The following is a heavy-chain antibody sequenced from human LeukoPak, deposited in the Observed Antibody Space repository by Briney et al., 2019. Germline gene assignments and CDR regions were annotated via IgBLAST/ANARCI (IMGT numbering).Heavy chain of an antibody. J-gene: IGHJ4*02. CDR2: ISSSSSTI. CDR1: GFTFSSYG. D-gene: IGHD3-22*01. V-gene: IGHV3-48*01. Sequence: GGSLRLSCAASGFTFSSYGMTWVRQAPGKGLEWVSYISSSSSTIYYADSVKGRFTISRDNAKNSLYLQLNSLRAEDTAVYYCARLLKMYYYDSSGYYDYWGQGTLVTVSS. CDR3: ARLLKMYYYDSSGYYDY.